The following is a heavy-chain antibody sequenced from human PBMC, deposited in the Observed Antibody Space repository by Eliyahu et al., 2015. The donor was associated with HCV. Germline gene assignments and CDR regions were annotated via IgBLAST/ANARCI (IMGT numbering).Heavy chain of an antibody. CDR1: GFXFSKYA. CDR2: TSYEGGNR. CDR3: AKDRSTXAYDGPFDS. J-gene: IGHJ4*02. Sequence: QVRLVESGGGVVQAGRSLRLSCAASGFXFSKYAMHWVRQAPGXGLEWVAVTSYEGGNRXYAAAVRGRFTISRDNSQKTVTLQMNSLRPEDTAVYYCAKDRSTXAYDGPFDSWGQGTLVTVSS. V-gene: IGHV3-30*18. D-gene: IGHD5-12*01.